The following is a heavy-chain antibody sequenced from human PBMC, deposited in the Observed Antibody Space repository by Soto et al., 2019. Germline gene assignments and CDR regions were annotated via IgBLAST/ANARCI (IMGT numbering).Heavy chain of an antibody. CDR3: ARGGPPLYYYDSSGYLGY. Sequence: SETLSLTCTVSGGSISSGDYYWSWIRQPPGKGLEWIGYIYYSGSTYYNPSLKSRVTISVDTSKNQFSLKLSSVTAADTAVYYCARGGPPLYYYDSSGYLGYWGQGTLVTVSS. CDR1: GGSISSGDYY. D-gene: IGHD3-22*01. CDR2: IYYSGST. V-gene: IGHV4-30-4*01. J-gene: IGHJ4*02.